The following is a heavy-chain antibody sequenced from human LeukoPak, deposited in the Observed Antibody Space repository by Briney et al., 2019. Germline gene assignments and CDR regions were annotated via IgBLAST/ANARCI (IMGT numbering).Heavy chain of an antibody. CDR3: ARRATNAGGTRSARRVPYWFDP. CDR1: GGSISSSSYY. J-gene: IGHJ5*02. Sequence: SETLSLTCTVSGGSISSSSYYWGWIRQPPGKGLEWIGEINHSGSTNYNPSLKSRVTISVDTSKNQFSLKLSSVTAADTAVYYCARRATNAGGTRSARRVPYWFDPWGQGTLVTVSS. CDR2: INHSGST. V-gene: IGHV4-39*07. D-gene: IGHD6-6*01.